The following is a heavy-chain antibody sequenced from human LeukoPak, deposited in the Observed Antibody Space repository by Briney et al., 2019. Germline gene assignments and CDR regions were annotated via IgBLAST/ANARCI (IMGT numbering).Heavy chain of an antibody. CDR2: ISAYNGNT. CDR1: GYTFTSYG. V-gene: IGHV1-18*01. Sequence: GASVKVSCKASGYTFTSYGISWVRQAPGQGLEWMGWISAYNGNTNYAQKFQGRVTMTTDTSTSTAYMELRSLRSDDTAVYYCARGYRATIFGVVPLVDYWGQGTLVTVSS. D-gene: IGHD3-3*01. CDR3: ARGYRATIFGVVPLVDY. J-gene: IGHJ4*02.